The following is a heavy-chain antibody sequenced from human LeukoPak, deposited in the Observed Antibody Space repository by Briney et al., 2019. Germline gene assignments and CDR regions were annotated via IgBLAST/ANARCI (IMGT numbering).Heavy chain of an antibody. J-gene: IGHJ4*02. CDR3: ATGFSPAPHDGY. CDR1: GFTFSVSW. D-gene: IGHD2-15*01. Sequence: PGGSLRLSCAASGFTFSVSWMTWVRQTPGKGLEWVGRIKEMSNGGATDYAAPVKNRFIISRDDSINTLYLQMNSLKTEDTAIYYCATGFSPAPHDGYWGQGTLVTVSS. CDR2: IKEMSNGGAT. V-gene: IGHV3-15*01.